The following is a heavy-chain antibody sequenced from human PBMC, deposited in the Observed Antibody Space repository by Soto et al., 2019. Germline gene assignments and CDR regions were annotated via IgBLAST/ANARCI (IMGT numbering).Heavy chain of an antibody. Sequence: EVQLLESGGDLIQPGGSLRLSCAASGFTFSSYAMSWVRQAPGKGLGWVSAISSSGGSTFYADSVKGRFTISRDNSRNTLYLQMNSLRAEDTAMYYCAKYQPMTQPRPYFDYWGQGTLVTVSS. CDR2: ISSSGGST. CDR3: AKYQPMTQPRPYFDY. CDR1: GFTFSSYA. D-gene: IGHD3-22*01. V-gene: IGHV3-23*01. J-gene: IGHJ4*02.